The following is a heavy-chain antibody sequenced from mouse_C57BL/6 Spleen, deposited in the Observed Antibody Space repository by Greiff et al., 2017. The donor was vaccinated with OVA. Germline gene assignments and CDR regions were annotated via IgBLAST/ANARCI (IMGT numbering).Heavy chain of an antibody. J-gene: IGHJ3*01. CDR3: GRQGSSGPAWFAY. D-gene: IGHD3-2*02. V-gene: IGHV5-6*01. Sequence: EVKVVESGGDLVKPGGSLKLSCAASGFTFSSYGMSWVRQTPDKRLEWVATISSGGSYTYYPDSVKGRFTISRDNANNTLYLQMSSLKSEDTAMYYSGRQGSSGPAWFAYWGKGTLVTVSA. CDR2: ISSGGSYT. CDR1: GFTFSSYG.